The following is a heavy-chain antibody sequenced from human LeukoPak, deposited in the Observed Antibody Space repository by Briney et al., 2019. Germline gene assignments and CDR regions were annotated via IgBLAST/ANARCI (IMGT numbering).Heavy chain of an antibody. Sequence: GGSLRLSCAASGFTFSNYAMHWVRQAPGKGLEWVAVISYDGSNKYYADSVKGRFTISRDNSKNTLYLQMNSLRAEDTAVYYCASSYCGGDCYSSRGGGAFDIWGQGTMVTVSS. CDR1: GFTFSNYA. CDR3: ASSYCGGDCYSSRGGGAFDI. V-gene: IGHV3-30*04. CDR2: ISYDGSNK. D-gene: IGHD2-21*02. J-gene: IGHJ3*02.